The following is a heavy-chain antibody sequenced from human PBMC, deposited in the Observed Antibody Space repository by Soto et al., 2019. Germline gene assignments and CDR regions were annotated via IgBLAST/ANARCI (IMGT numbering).Heavy chain of an antibody. V-gene: IGHV3-21*01. CDR3: AREGDDNYCYGMAV. CDR2: ISSSSSYI. Sequence: EVQLVESGGGLVKPGGSLRLSCAASGFTFSSYSMNWVRQAPGKGLEWVSSISSSSSYIYYADSVKGRFTISRDNAKNSLDLQMNSLRAEDTAVYYCAREGDDNYCYGMAVWGQGTTFTVSS. D-gene: IGHD2-21*02. J-gene: IGHJ6*02. CDR1: GFTFSSYS.